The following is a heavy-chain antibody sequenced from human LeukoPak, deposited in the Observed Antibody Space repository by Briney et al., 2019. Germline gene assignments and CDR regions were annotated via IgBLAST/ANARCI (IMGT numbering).Heavy chain of an antibody. CDR2: IYYSGST. J-gene: IGHJ6*02. Sequence: SETLSLTCIVSGCSTSIDYWGCIRQPPGKGLEWIGYIYYSGSTNYNPSLKSRVTISVDTSKNQFSLKLSPVTAADTAVYYYARGKLVLSAYYTMDVWGQGTTVTVSS. CDR3: ARGKLVLSAYYTMDV. D-gene: IGHD2-8*02. CDR1: GCSTSIDY. V-gene: IGHV4-59*01.